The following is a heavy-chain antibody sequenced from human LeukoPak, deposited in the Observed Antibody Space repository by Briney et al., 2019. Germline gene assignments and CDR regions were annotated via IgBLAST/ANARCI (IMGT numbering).Heavy chain of an antibody. CDR3: ARDTPGYSYGSDY. CDR1: GGSISSYY. D-gene: IGHD5-18*01. Sequence: SETLSLTCTVSGGSISSYYWSWIRQPPGKGLEWIGYIYYSGSTNYNPSLKSRVTISVDTSKNQFSLKLSSVTAADTAVYYCARDTPGYSYGSDYWGQGTLVTVSS. CDR2: IYYSGST. J-gene: IGHJ4*02. V-gene: IGHV4-59*12.